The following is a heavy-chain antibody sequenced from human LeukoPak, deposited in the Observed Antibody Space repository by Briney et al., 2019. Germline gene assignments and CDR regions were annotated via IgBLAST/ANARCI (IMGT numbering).Heavy chain of an antibody. CDR1: GFTFSSYA. V-gene: IGHV3-30*04. CDR3: ARDSGGYSYGGFDY. J-gene: IGHJ4*02. D-gene: IGHD5-18*01. Sequence: PGGSLRLSCAASGFTFSSYAMHWVRQAPGKGLEWVAVISYDGSNKYYADSVKGRFTISRDNSKNTLYLRMNSLRAEDTAVYYCARDSGGYSYGGFDYWGQGTLVTVSS. CDR2: ISYDGSNK.